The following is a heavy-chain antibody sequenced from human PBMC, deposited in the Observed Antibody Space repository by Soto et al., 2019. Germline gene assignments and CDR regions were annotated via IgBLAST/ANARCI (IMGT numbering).Heavy chain of an antibody. CDR1: GGSMSSFY. J-gene: IGHJ4*02. D-gene: IGHD6-19*01. V-gene: IGHV4-59*01. CDR2: IYYNGNT. Sequence: PSETLSLTCTVSGGSMSSFYWSWIRQPPGKGLEWIGYIYYNGNTNYSPSLKSRVTMSVDTSKNQVFLKLTSVTAADTAVYFCARGGWYVAYWGQGTLVTVSS. CDR3: ARGGWYVAY.